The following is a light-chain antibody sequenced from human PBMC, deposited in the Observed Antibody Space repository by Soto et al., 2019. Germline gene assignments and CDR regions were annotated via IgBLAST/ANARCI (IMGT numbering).Light chain of an antibody. CDR1: SSDVGGYNY. V-gene: IGLV2-14*01. CDR2: EVS. Sequence: QSALTQPASVSGSPGQSITISCTGTSSDVGGYNYVSWYQQHPGKAPKLMIYEVSNRPSGVSNRFSGSKSGNTASLTVFGLRAEDEDDYCFSSYTGSSTLVFGGGTKVTVL. J-gene: IGLJ3*02. CDR3: SSYTGSSTLV.